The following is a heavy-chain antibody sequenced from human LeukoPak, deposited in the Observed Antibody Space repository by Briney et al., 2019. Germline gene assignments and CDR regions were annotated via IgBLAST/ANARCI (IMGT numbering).Heavy chain of an antibody. J-gene: IGHJ4*02. V-gene: IGHV1-2*02. CDR2: INPNSGGT. CDR1: GYTFTTYG. CDR3: ARPQGHYDSSGHYLGSWDY. D-gene: IGHD3-22*01. Sequence: ASVKVPCKASGYTFTTYGISWVRQAPGQGLEWMGWINPNSGGTNYAQKFQGRVTMTRDTSISTAYMELSRLRSDDTAVYYCARPQGHYDSSGHYLGSWDYWGQGTLVTVSS.